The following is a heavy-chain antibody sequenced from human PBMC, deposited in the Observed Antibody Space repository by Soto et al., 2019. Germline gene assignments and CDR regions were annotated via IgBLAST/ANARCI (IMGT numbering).Heavy chain of an antibody. J-gene: IGHJ6*02. Sequence: SSETLSLTCTVSGGSISSYYWSWIRQPPGKRLEWIGYIYYGGSTNYNPSLKSRVTLSLDTSKRQFSLKLSSVTAADTAMYYCAINADVWGQGTTVTVSS. CDR3: AINADV. CDR1: GGSISSYY. V-gene: IGHV4-59*08. CDR2: IYYGGST.